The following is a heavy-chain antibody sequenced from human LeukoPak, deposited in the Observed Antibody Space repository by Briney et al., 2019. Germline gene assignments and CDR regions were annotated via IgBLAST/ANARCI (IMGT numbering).Heavy chain of an antibody. CDR2: IYYSGST. J-gene: IGHJ4*02. Sequence: SETLSLTCTVSGGSISSYYWGWIRQPPGKGLEWIGSIYYSGSTYYNPSLKSRVTISVDTSKNQFSLKLTSVTAADTAVYYCARDLEGSGTQGGYWGQGTLVTVSS. D-gene: IGHD3-10*01. CDR3: ARDLEGSGTQGGY. CDR1: GGSISSYY. V-gene: IGHV4-39*07.